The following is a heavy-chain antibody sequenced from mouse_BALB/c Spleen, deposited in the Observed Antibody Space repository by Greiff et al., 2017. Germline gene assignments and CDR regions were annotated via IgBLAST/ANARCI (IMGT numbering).Heavy chain of an antibody. CDR2: ISSGSSTI. CDR3: ARSFDGYTGYFDV. V-gene: IGHV5-17*02. Sequence: EVQLVESGGGLVQPGGSRKLSCAASGFTFSSFGMHWVRQAPEKGLEWVAYISSGSSTIYYADTVKGRFTISRDNPKNTLFLQMTSLRSEDTAMYYGARSFDGYTGYFDVWGAGTTVTVSS. J-gene: IGHJ1*01. CDR1: GFTFSSFG. D-gene: IGHD2-3*01.